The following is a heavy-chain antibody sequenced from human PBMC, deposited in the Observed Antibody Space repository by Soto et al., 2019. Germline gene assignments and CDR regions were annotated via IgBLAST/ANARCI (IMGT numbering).Heavy chain of an antibody. Sequence: QVQLVQSGAEVKKPGSSVKVSCKASGGTFSSYTISWVRQAPGQGLEWMGRIIPILGIANYAQKFQGRVTIXAXXSTSTAYMELSSLRSEDTAVYYCARNALVDTAMEYWGQGTLVTVSS. CDR2: IIPILGIA. J-gene: IGHJ4*02. V-gene: IGHV1-69*02. D-gene: IGHD5-18*01. CDR1: GGTFSSYT. CDR3: ARNALVDTAMEY.